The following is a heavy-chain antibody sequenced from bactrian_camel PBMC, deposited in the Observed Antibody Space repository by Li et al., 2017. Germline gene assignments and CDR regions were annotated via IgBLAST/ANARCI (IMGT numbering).Heavy chain of an antibody. CDR2: MYTGDENP. Sequence: HVQLVESGGGSVQAGGSLKLSCAVSAPLYSSGCMAWFRQVPGNARERVVVMYTGDENPYYANSVKGRFTISHDIALNTVYLQMDSLKPEDTAMYYCAAARGRLCAPGRVLDFGLWGQGTQVTVS. CDR1: APLYSSGC. V-gene: IGHV3S6*01. J-gene: IGHJ6*01. D-gene: IGHD4*01. CDR3: AAARGRLCAPGRVLDFGL.